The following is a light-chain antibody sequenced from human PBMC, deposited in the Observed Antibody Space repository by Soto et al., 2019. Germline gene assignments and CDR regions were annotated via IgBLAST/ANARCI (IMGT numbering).Light chain of an antibody. CDR2: GAS. Sequence: EIGLTQSPGTLSLSPAERATLSCRASQTVSSSYLAWYQQKPGQAPRLLIYGASTRATGIPGRFSGSASGTDFTLTIRRLEPEDFAVYYCQQYGPSPMYTFGQGTHLQI. J-gene: IGKJ2*01. CDR3: QQYGPSPMYT. V-gene: IGKV3-20*01. CDR1: QTVSSSY.